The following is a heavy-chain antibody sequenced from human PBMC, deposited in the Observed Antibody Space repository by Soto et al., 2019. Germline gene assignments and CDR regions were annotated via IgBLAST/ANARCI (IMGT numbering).Heavy chain of an antibody. D-gene: IGHD2-15*01. CDR1: GYTFTSYD. J-gene: IGHJ2*01. V-gene: IGHV1-8*01. CDR3: ARFVLYCSGGSCYPSYWYFDL. Sequence: QVQLVQSGAEVKKPGASVKVSCKASGYTFTSYDINWVRQATGQGLEWMGWMNPNSGNTGYAQKFQGRVTMTRNTSMSTAYMELSSLRSEDTAVYYCARFVLYCSGGSCYPSYWYFDLWGRGTLVTVSS. CDR2: MNPNSGNT.